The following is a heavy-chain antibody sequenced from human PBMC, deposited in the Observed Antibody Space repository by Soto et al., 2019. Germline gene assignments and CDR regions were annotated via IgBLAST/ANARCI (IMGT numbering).Heavy chain of an antibody. V-gene: IGHV3-30*18. Sequence: QVQLVESGGGVVQPGRSLRLSCVASGFTLSNTGMHWVRQAPGKGLEGVAMISHDGSNTYYGDSVKGRFTISRDNSWNTLYLQRDSLRPEDTSVYYCAKDWGSSGWFNWFDPWGQGTLVTVSS. CDR1: GFTLSNTG. D-gene: IGHD6-19*01. J-gene: IGHJ5*02. CDR2: ISHDGSNT. CDR3: AKDWGSSGWFNWFDP.